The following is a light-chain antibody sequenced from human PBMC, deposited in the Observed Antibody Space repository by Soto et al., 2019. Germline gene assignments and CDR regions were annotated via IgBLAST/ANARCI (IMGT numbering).Light chain of an antibody. CDR3: QQYNNWRPYT. Sequence: EIVMTQSPATLSVSPGERATLSCRASQSISSNIAWYQRRPGQAPRLLIYGASARATGIPARFSGSGSGTEFTLTISSLQSEDFAVYYCQQYNNWRPYTFGQGTKVEIK. CDR2: GAS. CDR1: QSISSN. V-gene: IGKV3-15*01. J-gene: IGKJ2*01.